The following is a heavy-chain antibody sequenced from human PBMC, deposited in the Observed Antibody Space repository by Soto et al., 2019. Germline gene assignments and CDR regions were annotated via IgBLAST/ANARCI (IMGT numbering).Heavy chain of an antibody. J-gene: IGHJ6*02. CDR2: IDPSDSYT. D-gene: IGHD2-2*02. CDR1: GYSFTSYW. Sequence: GESLKISCKGSGYSFTSYWISWVRQMPGKGLEWMGRIDPSDSYTNYSPSFQGHVTTSADKSISTAYLQWSSLKASDTAMYYCARADIVVVPAAIRFYGMDVWGQGTTVTVSS. V-gene: IGHV5-10-1*01. CDR3: ARADIVVVPAAIRFYGMDV.